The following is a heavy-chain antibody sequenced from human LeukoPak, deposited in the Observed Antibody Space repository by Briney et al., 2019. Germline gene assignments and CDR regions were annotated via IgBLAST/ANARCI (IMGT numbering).Heavy chain of an antibody. Sequence: GGPLRLSCAASGFTFSSYAMSWVRQAPGKGLEWVSAISGSGGSTYYADSVKGRFTISRDNSKNTLYPQMNSLRAEDTAVYYCAKSYNNYCSSTSCYSYYFDYWGQGTLVTVSS. CDR3: AKSYNNYCSSTSCYSYYFDY. D-gene: IGHD2-2*01. CDR1: GFTFSSYA. V-gene: IGHV3-23*01. CDR2: ISGSGGST. J-gene: IGHJ4*02.